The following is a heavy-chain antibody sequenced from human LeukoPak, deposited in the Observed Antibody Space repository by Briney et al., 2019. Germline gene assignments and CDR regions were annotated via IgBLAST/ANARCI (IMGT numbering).Heavy chain of an antibody. J-gene: IGHJ6*02. CDR2: ISGSATVS. D-gene: IGHD2-21*02. CDR1: GFMLTSYA. CDR3: ARYCGGDCNYYYGLDV. Sequence: GGSLRLSCEASGFMLTSYALAWVRQSPGKGLEWVSGISGSATVSYYADSVQGRFTISRDNSKNTLSLQMNSLKVEDTALYYCARYCGGDCNYYYGLDVWGQGTTVIVSS. V-gene: IGHV3-23*01.